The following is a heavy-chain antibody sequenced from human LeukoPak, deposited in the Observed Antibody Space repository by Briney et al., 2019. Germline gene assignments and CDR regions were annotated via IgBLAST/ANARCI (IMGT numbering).Heavy chain of an antibody. CDR1: GYSFTDYY. D-gene: IGHD2-21*01. Sequence: ASVKVSCKTSGYSFTDYYMHWVRQAPGQGLEWMGWINPNSGGTSAAQKFQGRVTMTRDTSITTVCMEVSWLTSDDTAIYYCARADRLHGGPYLIGPWGQGTLVTVSS. V-gene: IGHV1-2*02. J-gene: IGHJ5*02. CDR3: ARADRLHGGPYLIGP. CDR2: INPNSGGT.